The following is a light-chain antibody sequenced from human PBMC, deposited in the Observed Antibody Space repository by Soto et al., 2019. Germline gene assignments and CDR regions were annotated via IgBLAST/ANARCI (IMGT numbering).Light chain of an antibody. CDR3: QHLNSYPRT. CDR2: AAS. Sequence: DIQLTQSPSFLSASVGDRVTITCRASQGISSYLAWYQQKPGKAPNLLIYAASTLQSGEPSRFSGSGSGTEFTLTISSLQPEDFATCYCQHLNSYPRTFGQGTKLEIK. J-gene: IGKJ2*01. V-gene: IGKV1-9*01. CDR1: QGISSY.